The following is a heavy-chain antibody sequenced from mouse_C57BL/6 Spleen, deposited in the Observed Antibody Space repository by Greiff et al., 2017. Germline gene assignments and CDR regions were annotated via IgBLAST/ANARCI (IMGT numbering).Heavy chain of an antibody. V-gene: IGHV1-81*01. CDR1: GYTFTSYG. CDR2: IYPRSGNT. J-gene: IGHJ4*01. Sequence: QVQLQQSGAELAKPGASVKLSCKASGYTFTSYGISWVKQRTGQGLEWIGEIYPRSGNTNYNKKFKGKAALTADKSSSTAYIELRSLTSEDSAVYFCASPRGNFYAMDYWGQGTSVTVSA. CDR3: ASPRGNFYAMDY. D-gene: IGHD2-1*01.